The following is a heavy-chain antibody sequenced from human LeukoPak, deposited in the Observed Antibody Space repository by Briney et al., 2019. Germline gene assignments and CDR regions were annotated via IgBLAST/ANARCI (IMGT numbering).Heavy chain of an antibody. CDR1: GYTFTSYG. V-gene: IGHV1-18*01. Sequence: ASVKVSCKASGYTFTSYGISWVRQAPGQGLEWMGWISAYNGNTNYAQKLQGRVTMTTDTSTSTAYMELRSLRSDDTAVYYCARGTAVAGIPDYGMDVWGQGTTVTVSS. CDR3: ARGTAVAGIPDYGMDV. D-gene: IGHD6-19*01. CDR2: ISAYNGNT. J-gene: IGHJ6*02.